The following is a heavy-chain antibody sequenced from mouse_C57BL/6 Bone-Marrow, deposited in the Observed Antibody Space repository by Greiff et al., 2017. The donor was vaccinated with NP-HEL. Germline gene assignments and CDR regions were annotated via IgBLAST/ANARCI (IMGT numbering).Heavy chain of an antibody. V-gene: IGHV7-3*01. Sequence: EVKLMESGGGLVQPGGSLSLSCAASGFTFTDYYMSWVRQPPGKALEWLGFIRNKANGYTTEYSASVKGRFTISRDKSQSILYLQMNALRAEDSATYYCARYSTTVPYAMDYWGQGTSVTVSS. CDR2: IRNKANGYTT. D-gene: IGHD1-1*01. J-gene: IGHJ4*01. CDR3: ARYSTTVPYAMDY. CDR1: GFTFTDYY.